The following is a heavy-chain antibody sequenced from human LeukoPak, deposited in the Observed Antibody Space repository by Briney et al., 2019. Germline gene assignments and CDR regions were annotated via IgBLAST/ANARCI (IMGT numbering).Heavy chain of an antibody. CDR1: GFTFSSYA. CDR2: ISYDGSNK. D-gene: IGHD6-13*01. J-gene: IGHJ5*02. V-gene: IGHV3-30-3*01. Sequence: GGSLRLSCAASGFTFSSYAMHWVRQAPGKGLEWVAVISYDGSNKYYADSVKGRFTISRDNSKNTLYLQMNSLRAEDTAVYYCARGPLAAAGPSWGQGTLVTVSS. CDR3: ARGPLAAAGPS.